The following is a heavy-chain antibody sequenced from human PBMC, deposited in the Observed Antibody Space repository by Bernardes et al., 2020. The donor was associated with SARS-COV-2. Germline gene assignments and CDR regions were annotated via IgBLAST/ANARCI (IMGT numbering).Heavy chain of an antibody. V-gene: IGHV3-30*18. Sequence: GGSLRLSCTASGFTFSSYGMHWVRQAPGKGLEWVAVISYDGSNKYYADSVKGRFTISRDNSKNTLYLQMNSLRAEDTAVYYCAKDRIRLGFMVRGVINPWGQGTLVTVSS. CDR1: GFTFSSYG. CDR2: ISYDGSNK. CDR3: AKDRIRLGFMVRGVINP. D-gene: IGHD3-10*01. J-gene: IGHJ5*02.